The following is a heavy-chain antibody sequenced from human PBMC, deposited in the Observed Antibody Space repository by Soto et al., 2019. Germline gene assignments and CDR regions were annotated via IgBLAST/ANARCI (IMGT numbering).Heavy chain of an antibody. CDR2: TFYRSGWFN. Sequence: PSQTLPLTGASSGGSVSSNSASWNLIRQSPSRGLEWLGRTFYRSGWFNNYAVSVKGRISINPDTSKNQFSLQLNSVTPEDTAVYYCAKGGSLGPLTGYAFDSWGQETLVTVYS. D-gene: IGHD5-12*01. CDR1: GGSVSSNSAS. V-gene: IGHV6-1*01. J-gene: IGHJ4*02. CDR3: AKGGSLGPLTGYAFDS.